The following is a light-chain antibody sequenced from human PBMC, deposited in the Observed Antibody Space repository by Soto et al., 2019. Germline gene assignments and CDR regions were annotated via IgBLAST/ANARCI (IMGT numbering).Light chain of an antibody. CDR3: QQYDNVPPT. CDR1: QDINNY. V-gene: IGKV1-33*01. CDR2: DAS. Sequence: DIQLTQPPSSRSASVGDIVTLTFQANQDINNYLNWYQQTPGKAPKLLIYDASNLETGVPSRFSGSGSRTDFTFAISSLQPEDTGTYYCQQYDNVPPTFGQGTRLEIK. J-gene: IGKJ5*01.